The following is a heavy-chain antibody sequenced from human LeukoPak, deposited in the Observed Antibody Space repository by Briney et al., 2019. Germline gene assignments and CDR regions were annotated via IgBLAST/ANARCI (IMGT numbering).Heavy chain of an antibody. D-gene: IGHD5-18*01. CDR1: RFTFSSYT. V-gene: IGHV3-21*04. CDR3: AKDTASSWWYFDL. CDR2: ISSSGTYI. J-gene: IGHJ2*01. Sequence: GGSLRLSCAASRFTFSSYTMNWVRQAPGKGLEWVSSISSSGTYIYYADSVKGRFSISRDNAKNTLYLQMNSLRAEDTAVYYCAKDTASSWWYFDLWGRGTLVTVSS.